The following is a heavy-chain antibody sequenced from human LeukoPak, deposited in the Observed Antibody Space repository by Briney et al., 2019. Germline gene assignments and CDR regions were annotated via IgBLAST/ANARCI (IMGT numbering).Heavy chain of an antibody. V-gene: IGHV3-21*01. Sequence: GGSLRLSCAASGFTFSSYSMNWVRQAPGKGLEWVSSISSSSSYIYYADSVKGRLTISRDNAKNSLYLQMNSLRAEDTAVYYCAREGFGELLYLNAFDIWGQGTMVTVSS. CDR2: ISSSSSYI. D-gene: IGHD3-10*01. CDR1: GFTFSSYS. J-gene: IGHJ3*02. CDR3: AREGFGELLYLNAFDI.